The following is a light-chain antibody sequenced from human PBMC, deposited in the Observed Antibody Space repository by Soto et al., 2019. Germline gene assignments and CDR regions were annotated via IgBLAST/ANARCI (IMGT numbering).Light chain of an antibody. Sequence: QSALTQPASVSGSPGQSITISCTGTSSDVDGYNYVSWYQHHPGKATKLMIYDVSNRPSGVSNRFSGSKTGNTASLTISGLQPEDEADYYCSSYTTSNTRQIVFGTGTKLTVL. V-gene: IGLV2-14*03. CDR3: SSYTTSNTRQIV. CDR1: SSDVDGYNY. J-gene: IGLJ1*01. CDR2: DVS.